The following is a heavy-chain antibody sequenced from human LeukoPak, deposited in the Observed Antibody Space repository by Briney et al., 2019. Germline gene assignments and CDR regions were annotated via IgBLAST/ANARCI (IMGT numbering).Heavy chain of an antibody. D-gene: IGHD4-17*01. CDR3: MRSDYGGLVDP. CDR1: GFPLRTYV. CDR2: ISGSGGST. Sequence: GGSLRLSCAASGFPLRTYVMTWVRQAAGKGLEWDSTISGSGGSTYYADSVKGRFTISRDNSKNTLYLEMNSLRVDDTATYFCMRSDYGGLVDPWGQGTLVTVSS. J-gene: IGHJ5*02. V-gene: IGHV3-23*01.